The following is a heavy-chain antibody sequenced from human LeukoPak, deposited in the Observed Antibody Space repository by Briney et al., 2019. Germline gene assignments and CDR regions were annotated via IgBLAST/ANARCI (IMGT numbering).Heavy chain of an antibody. Sequence: QPGGSLRLSCAASGFTFDDYAMHWVRRTPGKGLECVSLISEDGGDTWYADSVKGRFTISRDNSKNSLYLQMNSLRAEDTAFYYCAKDKTRGPGDYWGQGTLVTVSS. D-gene: IGHD1-14*01. CDR3: AKDKTRGPGDY. V-gene: IGHV3-43*02. CDR1: GFTFDDYA. CDR2: ISEDGGDT. J-gene: IGHJ4*02.